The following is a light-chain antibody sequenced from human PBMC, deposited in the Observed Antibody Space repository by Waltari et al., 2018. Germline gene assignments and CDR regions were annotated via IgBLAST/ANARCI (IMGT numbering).Light chain of an antibody. J-gene: IGKJ2*01. CDR2: GAS. Sequence: EIVLTQSPDSLSLSPGERATIPCTASRRVAGTSLAWYQQKPGQAPRLLIYGASNRATGIPDRFSGSGSGTDFTLTISRLGPEDFAVYYCQQYGSSPQTFGQGTKLEIK. CDR3: QQYGSSPQT. V-gene: IGKV3-20*01. CDR1: RRVAGTS.